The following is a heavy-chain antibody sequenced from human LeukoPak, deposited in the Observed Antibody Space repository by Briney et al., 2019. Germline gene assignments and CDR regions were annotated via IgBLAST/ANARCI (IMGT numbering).Heavy chain of an antibody. J-gene: IGHJ6*02. CDR1: GFTFSNYA. CDR3: AKGEAATATHYGMDV. Sequence: GGSLRLSCAASGFTFSNYAMTWVRQAPGKGLEWVSGISGSGGSTYYADSVKGRFTISRDNSKNTLYLQMNSLRAEDTAVYYCAKGEAATATHYGMDVWGQGTTVTVSS. V-gene: IGHV3-23*01. D-gene: IGHD1-1*01. CDR2: ISGSGGST.